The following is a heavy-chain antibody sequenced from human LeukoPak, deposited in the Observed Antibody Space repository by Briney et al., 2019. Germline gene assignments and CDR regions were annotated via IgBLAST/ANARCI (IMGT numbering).Heavy chain of an antibody. CDR2: ISHISEYT. J-gene: IGHJ4*02. Sequence: GGSLRLSCAASGFTFSSYTMSWVRQAPGKGLEWVSAISHISEYTYHADSVKGRFTISRDNSKNTLYLQMNSLRAEDTAVYYCAKQLGYCSDGSCYFPYWGQGTLVTVSS. D-gene: IGHD2-15*01. V-gene: IGHV3-23*01. CDR3: AKQLGYCSDGSCYFPY. CDR1: GFTFSSYT.